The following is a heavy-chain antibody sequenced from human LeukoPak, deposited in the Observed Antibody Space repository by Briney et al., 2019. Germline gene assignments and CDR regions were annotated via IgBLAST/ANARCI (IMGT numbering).Heavy chain of an antibody. V-gene: IGHV1-46*01. D-gene: IGHD1-1*01. CDR2: INPSGGST. J-gene: IGHJ4*02. CDR3: AREGTGTTGFDY. Sequence: GASVKVSCKASGYTFTGYYMHWVRQAPGQGLEWMGIINPSGGSTSYAQKFQGRVTISVDTSKNQFSLKLSSVTAADTAVYYCAREGTGTTGFDYWGQGTLVTVSS. CDR1: GYTFTGYY.